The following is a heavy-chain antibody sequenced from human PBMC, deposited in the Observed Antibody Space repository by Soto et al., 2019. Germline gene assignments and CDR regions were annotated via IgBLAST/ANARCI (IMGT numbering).Heavy chain of an antibody. CDR2: IIPIFGTA. CDR1: AGTFSSYA. Sequence: ASVNVSCKASAGTFSSYAISWVRQAPGQGLEWMGGIIPIFGTANYAQKFQGRVTITADESTSTAYMELSSLRSEDAAVYYCARAWSTLDYYYGMDVWGQGTTVTVSS. CDR3: ARAWSTLDYYYGMDV. J-gene: IGHJ6*02. D-gene: IGHD3-3*01. V-gene: IGHV1-69*13.